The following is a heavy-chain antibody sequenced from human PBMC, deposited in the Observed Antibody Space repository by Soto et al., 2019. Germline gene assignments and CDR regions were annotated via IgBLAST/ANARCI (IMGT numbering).Heavy chain of an antibody. CDR1: GYTFTSYY. Sequence: ASVKVSCKASGYTFTSYYMHWVRQAPGQGLEWMRIINPSGGSTSYAQKFQGRVTMTRDTSTSTVYMELSSPRSEDTAVYYCARSYFTVTTGYWYFDLWGRGTLVTVSS. CDR3: ARSYFTVTTGYWYFDL. CDR2: INPSGGST. J-gene: IGHJ2*01. V-gene: IGHV1-46*01. D-gene: IGHD4-17*01.